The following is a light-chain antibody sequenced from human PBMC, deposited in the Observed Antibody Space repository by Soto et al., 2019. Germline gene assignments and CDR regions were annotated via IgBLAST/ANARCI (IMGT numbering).Light chain of an antibody. Sequence: DIQMIQSPSSLSASVGDRVTITCQASQDIKNYLNWYQQKPGKSPKLLIYDVSNLETGVPSRFSGSGSGTHFSLTISSLQPEAVATYYCQHYDHLPPLTFGGGTIGQIK. CDR1: QDIKNY. J-gene: IGKJ4*01. V-gene: IGKV1-33*01. CDR3: QHYDHLPPLT. CDR2: DVS.